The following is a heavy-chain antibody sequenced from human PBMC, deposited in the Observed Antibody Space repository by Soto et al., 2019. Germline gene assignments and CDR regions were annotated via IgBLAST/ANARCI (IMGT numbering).Heavy chain of an antibody. CDR3: ARARQDTGSILDY. CDR1: GFTSSTYE. J-gene: IGHJ4*02. V-gene: IGHV3-48*03. D-gene: IGHD4-17*01. Sequence: GGSLRLSSAASGFTSSTYEMNWVPLAPGKGLEWVSYISSSGSTIDYADSVKGRYTISIDNAKIALFLQINSLRAEETDVYYCARARQDTGSILDYWGQGTLVTVSS. CDR2: ISSSGSTI.